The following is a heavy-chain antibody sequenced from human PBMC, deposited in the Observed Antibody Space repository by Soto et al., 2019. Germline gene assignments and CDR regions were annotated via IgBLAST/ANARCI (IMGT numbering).Heavy chain of an antibody. J-gene: IGHJ6*02. Sequence: QVQLVQSGAEVKKPGSSVKVSCKASGGTFSRYSITWVRQAPGHGLEWIGRIIPIFGIPTYAQKFQGRVMINANESTSTTYMEMSSLRSDDTAVYFCAREDRDRETGLAPACIDGMDVWGQGATVTVSS. D-gene: IGHD6-13*01. CDR1: GGTFSRYS. V-gene: IGHV1-69*08. CDR2: IIPIFGIP. CDR3: AREDRDRETGLAPACIDGMDV.